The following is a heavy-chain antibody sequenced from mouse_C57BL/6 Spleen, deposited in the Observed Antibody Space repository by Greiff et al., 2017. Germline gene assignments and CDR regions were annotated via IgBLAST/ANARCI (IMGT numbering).Heavy chain of an antibody. CDR2: IYPGDGDT. D-gene: IGHD2-4*01. J-gene: IGHJ4*01. CDR3: VYDYDDYAMDY. CDR1: GYAFSSSW. Sequence: VHLVESGPELVKPGASVKISCKASGYAFSSSWMNWVKQRPGKGLEWIGRIYPGDGDTNYNGKFKGKATLTADKSSSTAYMQLSSLTSEDSAVYFCVYDYDDYAMDYWGQGTSVTVSS. V-gene: IGHV1-82*01.